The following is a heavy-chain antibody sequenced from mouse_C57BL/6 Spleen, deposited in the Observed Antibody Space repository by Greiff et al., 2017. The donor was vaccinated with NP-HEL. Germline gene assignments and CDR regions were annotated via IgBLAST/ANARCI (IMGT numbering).Heavy chain of an antibody. V-gene: IGHV5-12*01. D-gene: IGHD4-1*01. CDR2: ISNGGGST. J-gene: IGHJ1*03. Sequence: EVKLVESGGGLVQPGGSLKLSCAASGFTFSDYYMYWVRQTPEKRLEWVAYISNGGGSTYYPDTVKGRFTISRDNAKNTLYLQMSRLKSEDKAMYYCARQGLGRYFDVWGTGTTVTVSS. CDR3: ARQGLGRYFDV. CDR1: GFTFSDYY.